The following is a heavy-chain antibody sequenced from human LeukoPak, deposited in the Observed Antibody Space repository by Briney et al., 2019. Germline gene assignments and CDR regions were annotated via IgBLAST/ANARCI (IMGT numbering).Heavy chain of an antibody. CDR3: ARDLVTTNYFDC. V-gene: IGHV3-21*01. Sequence: GGSLRLSCAASGFTFSSYNMNWVRQAPGKGLEWVSSISSSSSYIYYADSVKGRFTISRDNAKNSLYLQMNSLRAEDTAVYYCARDLVTTNYFDCWGQGTLVTVSS. D-gene: IGHD4-17*01. CDR1: GFTFSSYN. J-gene: IGHJ4*02. CDR2: ISSSSSYI.